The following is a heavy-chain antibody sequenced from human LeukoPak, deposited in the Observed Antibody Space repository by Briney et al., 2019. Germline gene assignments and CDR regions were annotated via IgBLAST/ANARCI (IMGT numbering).Heavy chain of an antibody. V-gene: IGHV3-30*01. CDR1: GFPFSSYP. CDR2: ISYGGINK. J-gene: IGHJ4*02. D-gene: IGHD2-2*01. CDR3: ARGTGGYCSSTSCPSGGDY. Sequence: GRSLRLSCAASGFPFSSYPMHWVRQAPGKGLEWVAVISYGGINKYYADSVKGRFTISRDNSKNTLYLQMNSLRAEDTAVYFCARGTGGYCSSTSCPSGGDYWGQGTLVTVSS.